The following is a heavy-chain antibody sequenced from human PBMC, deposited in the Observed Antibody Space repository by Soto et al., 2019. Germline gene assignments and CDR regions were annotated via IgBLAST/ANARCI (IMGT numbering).Heavy chain of an antibody. D-gene: IGHD6-13*01. CDR1: GYTLTELF. V-gene: IGHV1-24*01. Sequence: ASVKVSCKVSGYTLTELFMHWGRQDPGKGLEWMGGFDPEDGETIYAQKFQGRVTMTEDTSTDTAYMELSSLRSEDTAVYYCATKGRWYVGYYYYGMDVWGQGTTVTVSS. J-gene: IGHJ6*02. CDR2: FDPEDGET. CDR3: ATKGRWYVGYYYYGMDV.